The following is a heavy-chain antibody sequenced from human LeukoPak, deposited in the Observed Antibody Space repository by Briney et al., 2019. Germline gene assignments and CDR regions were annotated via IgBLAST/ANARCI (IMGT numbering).Heavy chain of an antibody. D-gene: IGHD3/OR15-3a*01. CDR3: AKDWTGTKPFDL. Sequence: GASVKVSCKASGYTFTSYDINWVRQATGQGLEWMGWMNPNSGNTGYAQKFQGRVTMTRNISISTAYMELSSLRSEDTAVYYCAKDWTGTKPFDLWGRGTLVTVSS. CDR2: MNPNSGNT. CDR1: GYTFTSYD. J-gene: IGHJ2*01. V-gene: IGHV1-8*01.